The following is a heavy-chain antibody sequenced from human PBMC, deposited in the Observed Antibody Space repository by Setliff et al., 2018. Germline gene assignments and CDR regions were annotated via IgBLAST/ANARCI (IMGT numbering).Heavy chain of an antibody. D-gene: IGHD3-10*01. CDR2: IRDKYNSYAI. V-gene: IGHV3-73*01. CDR3: ARDPFGNPVFDP. Sequence: GGSLRLSCAASGFIFSGSAIHWVRQASGKGLEWVGRIRDKYNSYAIAYAASVEGRFTISRDNSKNTLYLQMNSLRAEDTAVYYCARDPFGNPVFDPWGQGTLVTVSS. J-gene: IGHJ5*02. CDR1: GFIFSGSA.